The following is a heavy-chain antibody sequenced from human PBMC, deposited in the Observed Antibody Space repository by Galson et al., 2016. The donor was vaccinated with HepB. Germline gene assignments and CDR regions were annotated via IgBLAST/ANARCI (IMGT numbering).Heavy chain of an antibody. J-gene: IGHJ4*02. Sequence: SLRLSCAASGFTFSSYWMHWVRQAPGKGLVWVSRINNDGSNTGYADSVKGRFTISRDNAKNTLYLQMNSLRAEDTAVYYCARTRVVVVPAPTKLPLDFDFWGQGILVTVSS. D-gene: IGHD2-2*01. CDR3: ARTRVVVVPAPTKLPLDFDF. V-gene: IGHV3-74*01. CDR1: GFTFSSYW. CDR2: INNDGSNT.